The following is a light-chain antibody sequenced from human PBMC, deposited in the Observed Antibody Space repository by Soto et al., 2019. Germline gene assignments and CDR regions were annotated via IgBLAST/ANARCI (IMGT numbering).Light chain of an antibody. Sequence: DIQLTQSPSFLSASVGDRVTLTCRASQNIGSRLAWYQQKPDEAPKLLIYDASSLESGVPLRFGGSGSGTDFTLIISSLQPDDFATYYCQQYNTPFTFGGGTRLEIK. CDR2: DAS. J-gene: IGKJ5*01. V-gene: IGKV1-5*01. CDR1: QNIGSR. CDR3: QQYNTPFT.